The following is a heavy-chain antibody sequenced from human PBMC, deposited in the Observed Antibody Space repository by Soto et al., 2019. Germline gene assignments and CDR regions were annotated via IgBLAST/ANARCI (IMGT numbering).Heavy chain of an antibody. CDR1: GGTFSSYA. CDR3: ARDSRERVAAAGTVNWYFDL. Sequence: GASVKVSCKASGGTFSSYAISWVRQAPGQGLEWMGGIIPIFGTANYAQKFQGRVTITADESTSTAYMELSSLRSEDTAVYYCARDSRERVAAAGTVNWYFDLWGRGTLVTVSS. V-gene: IGHV1-69*13. J-gene: IGHJ2*01. CDR2: IIPIFGTA. D-gene: IGHD6-13*01.